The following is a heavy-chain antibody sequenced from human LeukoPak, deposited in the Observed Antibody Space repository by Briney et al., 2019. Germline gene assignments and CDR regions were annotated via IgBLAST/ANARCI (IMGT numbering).Heavy chain of an antibody. Sequence: GGSLRLSCAASGFTFSSYAMSWVRQAPGKGLEWVSGIDTKGTRTYYADSVKGRFTISRDNSKNTLFLQLNSLRAEDTAVYYCVKEVVATIPPLWGQGTLVTVSS. CDR2: IDTKGTRT. CDR1: GFTFSSYA. J-gene: IGHJ4*02. D-gene: IGHD5-12*01. CDR3: VKEVVATIPPL. V-gene: IGHV3-23*01.